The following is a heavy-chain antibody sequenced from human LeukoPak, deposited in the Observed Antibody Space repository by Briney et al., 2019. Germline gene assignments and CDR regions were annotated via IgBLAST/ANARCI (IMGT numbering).Heavy chain of an antibody. CDR2: IYTSGST. CDR3: AREYSSGWLPDY. Sequence: SGTLSLTCTVSGGSISSYYWSWIRQPAGKGLEWIGRIYTSGSTNYNPSLKSRVTMSVDTSKNQFSLKLSSVTAADTAVYYCAREYSSGWLPDYWGQGTLVTVSS. J-gene: IGHJ4*02. V-gene: IGHV4-4*07. D-gene: IGHD6-19*01. CDR1: GGSISSYY.